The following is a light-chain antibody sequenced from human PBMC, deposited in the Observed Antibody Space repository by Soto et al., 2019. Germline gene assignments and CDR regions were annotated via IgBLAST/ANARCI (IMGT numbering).Light chain of an antibody. CDR1: SSNIGSNT. CDR3: SAWDNSLNGYV. J-gene: IGLJ1*01. V-gene: IGLV1-44*01. Sequence: QSVLTQPLSASASPGQRVTISCSGGSSNIGSNTVAWYQHLPGTAPPRLIFTAGQRPSGVPGRFSGSKSVTSASLAISGLQSEDAGDYDYSAWDNSLNGYVFGPGTKLTVL. CDR2: TAG.